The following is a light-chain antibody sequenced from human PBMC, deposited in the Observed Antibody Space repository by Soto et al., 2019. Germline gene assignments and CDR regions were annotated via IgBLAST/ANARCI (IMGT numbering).Light chain of an antibody. V-gene: IGKV1-13*02. J-gene: IGKJ5*01. CDR1: QGISSA. CDR2: DAS. Sequence: IQLTQSPSSLSASVGDRVTITCRASQGISSALAWYQQKPGKAPKLLIYDASSLESGVPSRFSGSGSGTDFTLTISSLQPEDFAVYYCQQYGSSPTFGQGTRLEIK. CDR3: QQYGSSPT.